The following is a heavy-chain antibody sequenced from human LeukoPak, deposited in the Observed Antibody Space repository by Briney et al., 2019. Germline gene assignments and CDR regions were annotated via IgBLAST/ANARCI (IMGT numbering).Heavy chain of an antibody. CDR1: GGSISGYY. V-gene: IGHV4-59*01. D-gene: IGHD6-19*01. Sequence: SETLFLTCTVSGGSISGYYWNWVRQPPGKGLEWIGYISYTGGADYNPSLTSRVTISVDTSKNQFSLKLTSLTAADTAVYYCARDKQAGDYWGQGTLVTVSS. CDR3: ARDKQAGDY. J-gene: IGHJ4*02. CDR2: ISYTGGA.